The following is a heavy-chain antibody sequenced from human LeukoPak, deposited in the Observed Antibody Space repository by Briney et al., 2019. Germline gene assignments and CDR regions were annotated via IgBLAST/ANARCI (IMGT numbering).Heavy chain of an antibody. CDR2: INNDGSST. Sequence: GGSLRLSCAASGFTLSSYWMHWVRQAPGKGLVWVSRINNDGSSTSYADSVKGRFTISRDNAKSTLYLQMNSLRAEDTAVYYCVSSYCSGGSCYSASGYWGQGTLVTVSS. V-gene: IGHV3-74*01. D-gene: IGHD2-15*01. CDR1: GFTLSSYW. J-gene: IGHJ4*02. CDR3: VSSYCSGGSCYSASGY.